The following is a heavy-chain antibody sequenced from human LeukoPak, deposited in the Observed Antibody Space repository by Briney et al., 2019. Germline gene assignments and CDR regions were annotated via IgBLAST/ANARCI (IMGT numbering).Heavy chain of an antibody. J-gene: IGHJ2*01. CDR3: ARQYSDILTGYHRGELYWYFDL. CDR2: ISGSGGST. V-gene: IGHV3-23*01. CDR1: GFTFSSYA. Sequence: GGSLRLSCAASGFTFSSYAMSWVRQAPGKGLEWVSAISGSGGSTYYADSVKGRFTISRDNSKNTLYLQMNSLRAEDTAVYYCARQYSDILTGYHRGELYWYFDLWGRGTLVTV. D-gene: IGHD3-9*01.